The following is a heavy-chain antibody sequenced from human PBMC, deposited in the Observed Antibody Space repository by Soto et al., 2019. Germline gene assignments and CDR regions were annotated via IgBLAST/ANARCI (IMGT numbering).Heavy chain of an antibody. D-gene: IGHD3-16*01. CDR3: ARAHVYYYYGMDV. CDR2: IYYSGST. V-gene: IGHV4-39*01. J-gene: IGHJ6*02. CDR1: GGSISSSSYY. Sequence: ASETLSLTCTVSGGSISSSSYYWGWIRQPPGKGLEWIGSIYYSGSTYYNPSLKSRVTISVDTSKNQFSLKLSSVTAADTAVYYCARAHVYYYYGMDVWGQGTTVTVSS.